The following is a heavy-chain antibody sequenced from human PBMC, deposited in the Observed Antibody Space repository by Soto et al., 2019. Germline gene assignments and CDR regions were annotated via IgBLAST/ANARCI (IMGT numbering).Heavy chain of an antibody. CDR1: GGSISSSSYY. J-gene: IGHJ5*02. Sequence: SETLSLTCTVSGGSISSSSYYWGWIRQPPGKGLEWIGSIYYSGSTYYNPSLKSRVTISVDTSKNQFSLKLSSVTAADTAVYYCARHLWQQSDFSGISWFDPWGQGTLVTVSS. V-gene: IGHV4-39*01. CDR3: ARHLWQQSDFSGISWFDP. CDR2: IYYSGST. D-gene: IGHD6-13*01.